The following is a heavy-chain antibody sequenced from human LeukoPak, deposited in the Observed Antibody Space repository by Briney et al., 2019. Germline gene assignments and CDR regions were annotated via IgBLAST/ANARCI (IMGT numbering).Heavy chain of an antibody. CDR1: GFIFSNYG. V-gene: IGHV3-33*01. Sequence: GGSLRLSCEVSGFIFSNYGMHWVRQAPGKGLEWVALIWYDGRTKFHTDSVRGRFTISRDNSANTLYLQMSSLRVEDTAVYYCAREWGRIAVAGGPGYWGQGALVTVSS. J-gene: IGHJ4*02. CDR2: IWYDGRTK. D-gene: IGHD6-19*01. CDR3: AREWGRIAVAGGPGY.